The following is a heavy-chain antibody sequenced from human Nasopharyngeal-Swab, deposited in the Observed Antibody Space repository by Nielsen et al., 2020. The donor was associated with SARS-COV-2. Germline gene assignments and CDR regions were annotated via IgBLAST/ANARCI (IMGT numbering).Heavy chain of an antibody. CDR2: ISSSGSTR. D-gene: IGHD1-26*01. Sequence: GESLKISCAASGFTFSDYYMSWIRQAPGKGLEWVSYISSSGSTRYYAASVEGRFTISRDNSKNTLYLQMNSLRAEDTAVYYCAKEGIVGGSPLLVCFDCWGQGTLVTVSS. V-gene: IGHV3-11*01. CDR1: GFTFSDYY. J-gene: IGHJ4*02. CDR3: AKEGIVGGSPLLVCFDC.